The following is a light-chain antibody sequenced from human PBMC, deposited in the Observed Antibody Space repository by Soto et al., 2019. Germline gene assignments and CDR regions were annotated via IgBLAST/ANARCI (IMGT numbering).Light chain of an antibody. Sequence: QSVLTQPPSVSGAPGQRVTISCTGSSSNIGAGYGVNWYQQFPGTAPKLLNSGNSNRPSGVPDRFSGSKSDTSASLAITGLQAEDEADYYCQSYDSSLNGWVFGGGTKLTVL. J-gene: IGLJ3*02. CDR1: SSNIGAGYG. CDR3: QSYDSSLNGWV. V-gene: IGLV1-40*01. CDR2: GNS.